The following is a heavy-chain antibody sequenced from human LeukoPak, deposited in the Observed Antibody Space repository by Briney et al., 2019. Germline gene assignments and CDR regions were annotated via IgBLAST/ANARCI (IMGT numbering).Heavy chain of an antibody. D-gene: IGHD5-24*01. Sequence: GSLILSCAASGFTFSSYSMSWTRPAPGEGLEWVSSISSSSSYIYYADSVKGRFTISRDNAKNSLYLQMNSLRAEDTAVYYCARHEDMPTILFDPWGQGTLVTVSS. CDR3: ARHEDMPTILFDP. CDR2: ISSSSSYI. V-gene: IGHV3-21*01. J-gene: IGHJ5*02. CDR1: GFTFSSYS.